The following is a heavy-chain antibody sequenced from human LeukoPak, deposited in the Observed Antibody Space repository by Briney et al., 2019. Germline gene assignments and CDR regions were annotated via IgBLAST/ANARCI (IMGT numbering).Heavy chain of an antibody. CDR2: IYHSGST. Sequence: PSETLSLTCAVSGYSFSSGYYWGWIRQPPGKGLEWLANIYHSGSTYYNPSLKSRVTISVDTSKNQFSLKLSSVTAADTAVYYCARLTYSSSILDYWGQGTLVTVSS. D-gene: IGHD6-6*01. V-gene: IGHV4-38-2*01. J-gene: IGHJ4*02. CDR1: GYSFSSGYY. CDR3: ARLTYSSSILDY.